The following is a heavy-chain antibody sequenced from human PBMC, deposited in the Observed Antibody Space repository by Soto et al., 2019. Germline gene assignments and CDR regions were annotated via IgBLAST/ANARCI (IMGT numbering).Heavy chain of an antibody. D-gene: IGHD2-21*01. V-gene: IGHV1-18*01. CDR3: ARGLLEHYHYMDV. Sequence: ASVKVSCKVSGYTLTELSMHWVRQAPGKGLEWMGWISFYNGNTNYAQKLQDRVTMTTDTSTSTAYMDLRSLRSDDTAVYYCARGLLEHYHYMDVWGKGTTVTVSS. CDR2: ISFYNGNT. CDR1: GYTLTELS. J-gene: IGHJ6*03.